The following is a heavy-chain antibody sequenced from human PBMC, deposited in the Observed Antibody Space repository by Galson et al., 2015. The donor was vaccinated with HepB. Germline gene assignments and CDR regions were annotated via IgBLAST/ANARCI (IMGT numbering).Heavy chain of an antibody. D-gene: IGHD2-2*01. Sequence: SVKVSCKASGYTFISYNIDWVRQVPGQGLEWMGWMNPNSGNTGYAQKVQGRVTMTRDTSIDTAYMELNSLISEDTAVYYCARGPYVVVATYYFDSWGQGTLVTVSS. J-gene: IGHJ4*02. CDR1: GYTFISYN. V-gene: IGHV1-8*01. CDR2: MNPNSGNT. CDR3: ARGPYVVVATYYFDS.